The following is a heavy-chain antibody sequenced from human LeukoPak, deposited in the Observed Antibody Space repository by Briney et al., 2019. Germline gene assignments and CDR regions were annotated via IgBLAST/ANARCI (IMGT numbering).Heavy chain of an antibody. CDR3: ARDQVGAGGRGDHDAFDI. CDR2: IYSGGST. J-gene: IGHJ3*02. Sequence: GGSLRLSCAASGFTFSSYGMHWVRQAPGKGLEWVSVIYSGGSTYYADSVKGRFTISRDSSKNTLYLQMNSLRAEDTAVYYCARDQVGAGGRGDHDAFDIWGQGTKVTVSS. CDR1: GFTFSSYG. D-gene: IGHD1-26*01. V-gene: IGHV3-53*01.